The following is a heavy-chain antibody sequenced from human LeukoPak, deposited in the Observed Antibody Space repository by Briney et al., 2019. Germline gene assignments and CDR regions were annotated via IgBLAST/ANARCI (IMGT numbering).Heavy chain of an antibody. CDR2: INPSGGST. Sequence: ASVKVSCRASGYTFTSYYMHWVRQAPGQGLEWMGIINPSGGSTSYAQKFQGRVTMTRDTSTSTVYMELSSLRSEDTAVYYCASSSWYALMDVWGQGTTVTVSS. CDR3: ASSSWYALMDV. CDR1: GYTFTSYY. D-gene: IGHD6-13*01. V-gene: IGHV1-46*01. J-gene: IGHJ6*02.